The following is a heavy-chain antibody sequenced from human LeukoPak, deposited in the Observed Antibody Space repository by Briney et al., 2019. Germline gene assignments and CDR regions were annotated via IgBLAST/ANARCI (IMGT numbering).Heavy chain of an antibody. J-gene: IGHJ6*03. CDR3: ARTIRMRGSGSHIKIYYYYMDV. V-gene: IGHV3-23*01. CDR1: GFTFSSYG. D-gene: IGHD3-10*01. Sequence: GGSLRLSCAASGFTFSSYGMSWVRQAPGKGLEWVSVISGSGGSTYYADSVKGRFTISRDNSKNTLYLQMNSLRAEDTAVYYCARTIRMRGSGSHIKIYYYYMDVWGKGTTVTISS. CDR2: ISGSGGST.